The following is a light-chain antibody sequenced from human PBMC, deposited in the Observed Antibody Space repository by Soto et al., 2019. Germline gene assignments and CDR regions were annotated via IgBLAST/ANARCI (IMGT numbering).Light chain of an antibody. J-gene: IGLJ1*01. CDR1: SSDVGAYNY. CDR3: SSYAGSNNFGI. CDR2: EVS. Sequence: QSVLTQPPSASGSLGQSVTISCTGTSSDVGAYNYVSWYQQHPGKAPKLMIYEVSKRPSGVPDRFSGSKSGNTASLTVSGLQAEDEADYYCSSYAGSNNFGIFGTGTKLTVL. V-gene: IGLV2-8*01.